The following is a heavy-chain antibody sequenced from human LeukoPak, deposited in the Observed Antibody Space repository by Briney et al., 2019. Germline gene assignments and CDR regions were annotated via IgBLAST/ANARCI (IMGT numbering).Heavy chain of an antibody. J-gene: IGHJ4*02. CDR3: ARVEGSGSYPFDY. CDR1: GYTFTGYY. D-gene: IGHD3-10*01. CDR2: INPNSGGT. Sequence: ASVKVSCKASGYTFTGYYMHWVRQAPGQGLEWMGWINPNSGGTNYAQKFQGRVTVTRDTSISTAYMELSRLRSDDTAVYYCARVEGSGSYPFDYWGQGTLVTVSS. V-gene: IGHV1-2*02.